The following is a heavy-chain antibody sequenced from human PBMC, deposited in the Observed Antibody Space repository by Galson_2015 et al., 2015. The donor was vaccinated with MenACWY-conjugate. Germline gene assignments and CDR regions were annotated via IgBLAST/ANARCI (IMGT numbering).Heavy chain of an antibody. CDR2: ISGSGGST. V-gene: IGHV3-23*01. J-gene: IGHJ4*02. Sequence: SLRLSCAASGFTFSSYAMSWVRQAPGKGLEWVSSISGSGGSTYYADSVKGRFTISRDNSKNTLYLQMNSLRAEDTAVYYCAKSRFSGGRGFDCCDQGTLVTVSS. CDR1: GFTFSSYA. CDR3: AKSRFSGGRGFDC. D-gene: IGHD6-19*01.